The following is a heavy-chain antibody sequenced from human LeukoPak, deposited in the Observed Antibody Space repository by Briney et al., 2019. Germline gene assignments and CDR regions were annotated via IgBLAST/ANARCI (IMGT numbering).Heavy chain of an antibody. J-gene: IGHJ3*01. CDR3: AREAGDPSGYYYDKGAFDF. CDR1: GGSISSYH. V-gene: IGHV4-4*07. Sequence: SETLSLTCTVSGGSISSYHWSWIRQPAGKGLEWIGRIYTSGSTNYNPSLKSRATMSLDTSKNQFSLKLTSVTAADTAMYYCAREAGDPSGYYYDKGAFDFWGQGTVVTVSS. CDR2: IYTSGST. D-gene: IGHD3-22*01.